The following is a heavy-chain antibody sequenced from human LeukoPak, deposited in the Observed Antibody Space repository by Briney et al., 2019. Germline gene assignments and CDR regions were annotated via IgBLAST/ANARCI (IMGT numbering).Heavy chain of an antibody. D-gene: IGHD3-3*01. CDR2: IYYSGST. J-gene: IGHJ6*02. V-gene: IGHV4-31*03. CDR1: GGSISSGGYY. Sequence: PSETLSLTCTVSGGSISSGGYYWSWIRQHPGKGLEWIGYIYYSGSTYYNPSLKSRVTISVDTSKNQFSLKLSSVTAADTAVYYCATNYDFWSGYYGGMDVWGQGTTVTVSS. CDR3: ATNYDFWSGYYGGMDV.